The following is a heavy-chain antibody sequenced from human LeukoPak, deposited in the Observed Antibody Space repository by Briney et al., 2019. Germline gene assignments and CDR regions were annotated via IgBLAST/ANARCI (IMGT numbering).Heavy chain of an antibody. Sequence: SETLSLTCTLSGGSITNYYWNWIRQPPGKGLEWIGFIYYTGSTNYNPSLKSRVTISVDTSKNHFSLNLRSVTAADTAVYYCARARYYYEIWGQGTMVTVSS. CDR2: IYYTGST. V-gene: IGHV4-59*13. J-gene: IGHJ3*02. CDR1: GGSITNYY. D-gene: IGHD3-10*01. CDR3: ARARYYYEI.